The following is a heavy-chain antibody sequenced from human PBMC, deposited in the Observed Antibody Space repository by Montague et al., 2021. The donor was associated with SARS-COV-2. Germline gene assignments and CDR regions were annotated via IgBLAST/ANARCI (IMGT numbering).Heavy chain of an antibody. CDR3: ARDGGTVTTFLGVGYVGGVLNRVDA. CDR2: IYYSGCT. D-gene: IGHD4-17*01. Sequence: SETLSLTCTVSGASISSSRYYWGWIRQPPGKGLEWIGSIYYSGCTYYNPSLKSRVTISVDTSKNQFSLKLSSVTAADTAVYFCARDGGTVTTFLGVGYVGGVLNRVDAWGQGTLVTVSS. CDR1: GASISSSRYY. J-gene: IGHJ5*02. V-gene: IGHV4-39*07.